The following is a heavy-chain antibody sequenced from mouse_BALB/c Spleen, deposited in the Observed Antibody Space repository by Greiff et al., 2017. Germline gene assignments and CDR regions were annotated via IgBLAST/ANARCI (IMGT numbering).Heavy chain of an antibody. CDR2: IYPGNVNT. CDR3: ARYYYGSSLYYFDY. Sequence: QVQLQQSGPELVKPGASVRISCKASGYTFTSYYIHWVKQRPGQGLEWIGWIYPGNVNTKYNEKFKGKATLTADKSSSTAYMQLSSLTSEDSAVYFCARYYYGSSLYYFDYWGQGTTLTVSS. J-gene: IGHJ2*01. V-gene: IGHV1S56*01. D-gene: IGHD1-1*01. CDR1: GYTFTSYY.